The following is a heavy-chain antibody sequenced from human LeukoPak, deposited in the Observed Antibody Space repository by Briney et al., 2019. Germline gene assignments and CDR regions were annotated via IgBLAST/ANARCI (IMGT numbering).Heavy chain of an antibody. V-gene: IGHV4-59*08. D-gene: IGHD6-13*01. CDR2: IYYSGST. J-gene: IGHJ3*02. Sequence: SETLSLTCTVSGGSISSYYWSWIRQPPGKGLEWIGYIYYSGSTNYNPSLKSRVTISVDTSKNQFSLKLSSVTAADTAVYYCARHYDSSSWYQGAFDIWGQGTIVTVSS. CDR1: GGSISSYY. CDR3: ARHYDSSSWYQGAFDI.